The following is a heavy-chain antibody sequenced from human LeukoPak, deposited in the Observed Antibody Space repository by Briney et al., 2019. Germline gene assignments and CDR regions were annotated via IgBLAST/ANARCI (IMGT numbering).Heavy chain of an antibody. Sequence: GGSLRLSCAASGFTFSGYWMSWVRQAPGKGLEWVANIKEDGSEKYYVDSVKGRFTISRDNAKNSLYLQMNSLRAEDTAVYYCARDSGSYSDYYYYMDVWGKGTTVTVSS. CDR3: ARDSGSYSDYYYYMDV. J-gene: IGHJ6*03. D-gene: IGHD1-26*01. CDR1: GFTFSGYW. V-gene: IGHV3-7*01. CDR2: IKEDGSEK.